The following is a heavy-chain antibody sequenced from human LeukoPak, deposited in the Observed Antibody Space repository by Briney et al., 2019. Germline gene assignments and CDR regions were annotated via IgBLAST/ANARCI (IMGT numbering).Heavy chain of an antibody. J-gene: IGHJ4*02. CDR3: ARRAGAYSHPYDY. D-gene: IGHD4/OR15-4a*01. V-gene: IGHV3-23*01. CDR2: ISVSGNT. CDR1: GFTLSSYA. Sequence: GGSLRLSCAASGFTLSSYAMSWVRQGPGKGLEWVSAISVSGNTYHADSVKGRFTISRDSYKNTLYLQMNSLRAGDAAVYYCARRAGAYSHPYDYWGQGTLVTVSS.